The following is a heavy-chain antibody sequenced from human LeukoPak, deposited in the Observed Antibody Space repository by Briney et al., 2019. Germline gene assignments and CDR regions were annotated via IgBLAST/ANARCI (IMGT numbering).Heavy chain of an antibody. CDR2: IYTSGST. V-gene: IGHV4-61*02. CDR1: GGSISSGSYY. CDR3: ASGDIVVVPAASAFDY. J-gene: IGHJ4*02. D-gene: IGHD2-2*01. Sequence: SETLSLTCTVSGGSISSGSYYWSWIRQPAGKGLEWIGRIYTSGSTNYNPSLKSRVTISVDTSKNQFSLKLSSVTAADTAVYYCASGDIVVVPAASAFDYWGQGTLVTVSS.